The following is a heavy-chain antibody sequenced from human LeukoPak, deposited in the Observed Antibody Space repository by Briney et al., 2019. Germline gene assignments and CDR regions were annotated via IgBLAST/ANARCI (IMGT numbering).Heavy chain of an antibody. CDR1: GYTFTSYG. D-gene: IGHD5-12*01. J-gene: IGHJ4*02. CDR2: ISAYNGNT. Sequence: APVKVSCKASGYTFTSYGISWVRQAPGQGLEWMGWISAYNGNTNYAQKLQGRVTMTTDTSTSTAYMELRSLRSDDTAVYYCARGKVDIVALYEWLVLDYWGQGTLVTVSS. V-gene: IGHV1-18*01. CDR3: ARGKVDIVALYEWLVLDY.